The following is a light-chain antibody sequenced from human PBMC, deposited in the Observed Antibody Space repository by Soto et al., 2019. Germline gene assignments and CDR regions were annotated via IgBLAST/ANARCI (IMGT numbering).Light chain of an antibody. CDR3: QQYNSYWT. J-gene: IGKJ1*01. Sequence: EIVVTQSPATLSVSPGERATLSCRASQSVSSNLAWYQQKPGRAHRLLIYGASSRATGIPDRFSGSGSGTEITLTISSLQPDDFATYYCQQYNSYWTFGQGTKVDIK. CDR1: QSVSSN. V-gene: IGKV3D-15*01. CDR2: GAS.